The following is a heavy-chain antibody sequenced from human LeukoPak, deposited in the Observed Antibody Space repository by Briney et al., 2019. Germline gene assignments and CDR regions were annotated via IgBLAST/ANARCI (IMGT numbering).Heavy chain of an antibody. J-gene: IGHJ4*02. CDR3: AREHYYDSSGFYRDFDC. D-gene: IGHD3-22*01. CDR2: ISYDGSNK. Sequence: GGSLRLSCTTSGFTFNTYAMHWVRQAPGRGLEWVTLISYDGSNKYYADSVKGRFTISRDNSKNTLYLQMDSLRAEDAAVYYCAREHYYDSSGFYRDFDCWGQGTLVTVSS. V-gene: IGHV3-30-3*01. CDR1: GFTFNTYA.